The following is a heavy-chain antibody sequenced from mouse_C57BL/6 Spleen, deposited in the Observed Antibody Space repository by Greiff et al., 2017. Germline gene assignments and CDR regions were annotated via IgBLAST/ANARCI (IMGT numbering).Heavy chain of an antibody. D-gene: IGHD1-1*01. Sequence: EVQLQQSGAELVRPGASVKLSCTASGFNIKDDYMHWVKQRPEQGLEWIGWIDPENGDTEYASKFQGKATITADTSSNTAYLQLSSLTSEDTAVYYCTTGLLLRSAWFAYWGQGTLVTVSA. CDR1: GFNIKDDY. V-gene: IGHV14-4*01. J-gene: IGHJ3*01. CDR3: TTGLLLRSAWFAY. CDR2: IDPENGDT.